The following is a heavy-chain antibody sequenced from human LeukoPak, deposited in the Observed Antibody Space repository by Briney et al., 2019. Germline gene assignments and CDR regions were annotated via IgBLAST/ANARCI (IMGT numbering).Heavy chain of an antibody. V-gene: IGHV4-31*03. D-gene: IGHD5-18*01. J-gene: IGHJ5*02. CDR2: IYYSGST. Sequence: SETLSLTCTVSGGSISSGGYYWSWIRQHPGKGLEWIGYIYYSGSTYYNPSLKSRVTISVDTSKNQFSLKLSSVTAADTAVYYCARIQLHWFDPWGQGTLVTVSS. CDR1: GGSISSGGYY. CDR3: ARIQLHWFDP.